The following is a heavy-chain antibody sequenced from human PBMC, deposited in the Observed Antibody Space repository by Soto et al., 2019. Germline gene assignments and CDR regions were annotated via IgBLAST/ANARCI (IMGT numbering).Heavy chain of an antibody. CDR3: ARPAYCSSASCYRLDY. D-gene: IGHD2-2*02. Sequence: GGSLRLSCAASGFTFSSYGMNWVRQAPGKGLEWVAVIWSDGSNKDYTDSVKGRFTISRDNSKNTLYLQMNSLRAEDTAVYFCARPAYCSSASCYRLDYWGQGALVTVSS. CDR1: GFTFSSYG. J-gene: IGHJ4*02. V-gene: IGHV3-33*01. CDR2: IWSDGSNK.